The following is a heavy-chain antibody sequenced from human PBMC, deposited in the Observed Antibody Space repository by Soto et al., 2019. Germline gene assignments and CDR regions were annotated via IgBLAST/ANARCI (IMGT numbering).Heavy chain of an antibody. CDR1: GYSFTSYW. Sequence: GESLKISCKGSGYSFTSYWIGWVRQMPGKGLEWMGIIYPGDSDTRYSPSFKGQVTISADKSISTAYLQWSSLKASDTAMYYCARWGLGGGIVVVPAAIVDYYYGMDVWGQGTTVTVSS. J-gene: IGHJ6*02. D-gene: IGHD2-2*02. CDR2: IYPGDSDT. CDR3: ARWGLGGGIVVVPAAIVDYYYGMDV. V-gene: IGHV5-51*01.